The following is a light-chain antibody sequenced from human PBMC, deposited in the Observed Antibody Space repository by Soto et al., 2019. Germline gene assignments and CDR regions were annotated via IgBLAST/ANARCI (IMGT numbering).Light chain of an antibody. J-gene: IGLJ2*01. CDR1: SSNIGSRT. Sequence: QSVLTQTPSASGTPGQRITISCSGSSSNIGSRTVNWYQQFPGTAPKVLIYSNTQRPSGVPDRFSASKSGNTASLAISGLQSEDEADYYCAAWDDSLNGHVFGGGTKVTVL. CDR2: SNT. CDR3: AAWDDSLNGHV. V-gene: IGLV1-44*01.